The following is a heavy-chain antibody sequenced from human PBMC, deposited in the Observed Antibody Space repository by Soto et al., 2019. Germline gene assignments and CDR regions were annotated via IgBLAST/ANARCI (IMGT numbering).Heavy chain of an antibody. CDR3: ARDQGYSYGREDFAY. V-gene: IGHV3-48*02. D-gene: IGHD5-18*01. CDR2: ISSSSSTI. J-gene: IGHJ4*02. CDR1: GFTFSSYI. Sequence: GGSLRLSCAASGFTFSSYIMNWVRQAPGKGLEWVSYISSSSSTIYYADSVKGRFTISRDNAKNSLYLQMNSLRDEDTAVYYCARDQGYSYGREDFAYWGQGTLVPXSS.